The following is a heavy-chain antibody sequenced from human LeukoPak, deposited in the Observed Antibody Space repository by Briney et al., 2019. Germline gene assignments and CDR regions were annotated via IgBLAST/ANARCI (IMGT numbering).Heavy chain of an antibody. CDR2: IKQGGSDK. D-gene: IGHD1-26*01. CDR3: VRESRSGSYSGY. Sequence: PGGSLRLSCAASGFTFSGYWMSWVRQAPGKGLEWVANIKQGGSDKQYVDSVKGRFTVSRDNANNSLFLQLTSLRAEDTAVYYCVRESRSGSYSGYWGQGTLVTVSS. CDR1: GFTFSGYW. J-gene: IGHJ4*02. V-gene: IGHV3-7*01.